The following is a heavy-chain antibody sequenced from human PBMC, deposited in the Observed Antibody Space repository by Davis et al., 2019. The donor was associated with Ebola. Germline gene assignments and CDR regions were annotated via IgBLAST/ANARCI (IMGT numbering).Heavy chain of an antibody. D-gene: IGHD6-25*01. CDR3: ARLLCGIAACYYDMDV. CDR2: IYYSGST. V-gene: IGHV4-39*01. CDR1: GGSISSSSYY. Sequence: MPGGSLRLSCTVPGGSISSSSYYWGWIRQPPGKGLEWIGSIYYSGSTYYNPSLKSRVTVSVDTSKNQFSLRLRSVTAADTGVYYCARLLCGIAACYYDMDVWGNGTPVTVSS. J-gene: IGHJ6*03.